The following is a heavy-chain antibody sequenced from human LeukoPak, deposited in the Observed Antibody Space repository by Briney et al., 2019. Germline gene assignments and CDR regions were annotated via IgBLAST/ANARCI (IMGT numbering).Heavy chain of an antibody. Sequence: GGSLRLSCAASGFSISSYSMNWVRQAPGRGLEWLSSISTGTSHTYYVDSVKGRFTISRDNAKNSLYLQMNSLRAEDTAVYYCAREGTVTTGYGMDVWGQGTTVTVSS. CDR3: AREGTVTTGYGMDV. J-gene: IGHJ6*02. CDR1: GFSISSYS. CDR2: ISTGTSHT. D-gene: IGHD4-17*01. V-gene: IGHV3-21*01.